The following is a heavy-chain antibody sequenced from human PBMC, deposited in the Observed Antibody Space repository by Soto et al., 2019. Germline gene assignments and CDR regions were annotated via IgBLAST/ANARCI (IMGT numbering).Heavy chain of an antibody. D-gene: IGHD2-2*02. CDR2: IIPILGIA. J-gene: IGHJ4*02. CDR1: GGTFSSYT. V-gene: IGHV1-69*02. CDR3: AMEYCSSTSCYRDY. Sequence: QVQLVQSGAEVKKPGSSVKVSCKSSGGTFSSYTISWVRQAPGQGLEWMGRIIPILGIANYAQKFQGRVTITADKSTSTAYMELSSLRSEYSAVYYCAMEYCSSTSCYRDYWGQGTLVTVSS.